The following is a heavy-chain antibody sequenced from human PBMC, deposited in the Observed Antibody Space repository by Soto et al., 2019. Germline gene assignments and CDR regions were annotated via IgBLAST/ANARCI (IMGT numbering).Heavy chain of an antibody. J-gene: IGHJ6*04. CDR3: ARGVRGVMGMDV. CDR2: INSDGSST. CDR1: GFTFSSYW. Sequence: GESLKISCAASGFTFSSYWMHWVRQAPGKGLVWVSRINSDGSSTSYADSVKGRFTISRDNAKNTLYLQMNSLRAEDTAVYYCARGVRGVMGMDVWGKGTTVTVSS. D-gene: IGHD3-10*01. V-gene: IGHV3-74*01.